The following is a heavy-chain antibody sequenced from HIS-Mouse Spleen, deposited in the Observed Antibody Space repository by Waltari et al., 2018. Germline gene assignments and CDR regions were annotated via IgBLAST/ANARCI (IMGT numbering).Heavy chain of an antibody. CDR1: GGSSSSSSYY. CDR3: AREIPYSSSWYDWYFDL. Sequence: QLQLQESGPGLVKPSETLSLTCTVSGGSSSSSSYYWGWIRQPPGKGLEWIGSIYYSGITYYNPSLKSRVTISVDTSKNQFSLKLSSVTAADTAVYYCAREIPYSSSWYDWYFDLWGRGTLVTVSS. J-gene: IGHJ2*01. V-gene: IGHV4-39*07. CDR2: IYYSGIT. D-gene: IGHD6-13*01.